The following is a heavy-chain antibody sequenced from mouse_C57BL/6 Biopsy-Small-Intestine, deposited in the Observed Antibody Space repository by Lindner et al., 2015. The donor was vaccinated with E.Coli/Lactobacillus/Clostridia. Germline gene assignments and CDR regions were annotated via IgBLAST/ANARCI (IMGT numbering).Heavy chain of an antibody. CDR2: IYPGGGYT. V-gene: IGHV1-63*01. CDR1: GYTFTNYW. J-gene: IGHJ4*01. CDR3: ARGNYDAMDY. Sequence: VQLQESGAELVRPGTSVKMSCKASGYTFTNYWIGWAKQRPGHGLEWIGDIYPGGGYTNYNEKFKGKATLTADKSSSTAYMQFSGLTSEDSAIYYCARGNYDAMDYWGQGTSVTVSS.